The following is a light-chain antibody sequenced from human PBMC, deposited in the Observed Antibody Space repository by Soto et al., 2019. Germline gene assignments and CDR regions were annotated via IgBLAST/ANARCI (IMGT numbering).Light chain of an antibody. CDR3: QQTYNTPRT. V-gene: IGKV1-39*01. J-gene: IGKJ3*01. CDR1: QSVSSY. Sequence: DIQMTQSPSSQSASVGDRVPITCQAGQSVSSYLNWYQQKPGRAPKLLIYAASGLQSGVPSRFSGSGSGTDFTLTVSSLQPEDFATYYCQQTYNTPRTFGPGTKVDIK. CDR2: AAS.